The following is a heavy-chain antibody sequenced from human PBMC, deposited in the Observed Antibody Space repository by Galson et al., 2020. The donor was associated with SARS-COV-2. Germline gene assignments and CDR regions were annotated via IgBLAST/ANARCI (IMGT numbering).Heavy chain of an antibody. V-gene: IGHV4-61*02. J-gene: IGHJ4*02. CDR1: GGSISSGSYY. CDR2: IYTSGST. D-gene: IGHD5-12*01. Sequence: SETLSLTCTVSGGSISSGSYYWSWIRQPAGKGLEWIGRIYTSGSTNYNPSLKSRVTISVDTSKNQFSLKLSSVTAADTAVYYCASGMATNHYFDYWGQGTLVTVSS. CDR3: ASGMATNHYFDY.